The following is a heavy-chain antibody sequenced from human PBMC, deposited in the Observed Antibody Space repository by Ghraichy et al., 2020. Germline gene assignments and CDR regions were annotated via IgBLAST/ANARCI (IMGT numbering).Heavy chain of an antibody. V-gene: IGHV4-34*01. CDR1: GGSFSGYY. D-gene: IGHD3-3*01. CDR3: ARRLFLWSGYYGYRPFDY. J-gene: IGHJ4*02. CDR2: INHSGST. Sequence: SETLSLTCAVYGGSFSGYYWSWIRQPPGKGLEWSGEINHSGSTNYNPSLKSRVTISVDTSKNQFSLKLSFVTAADTAVYYCARRLFLWSGYYGYRPFDYWGQGTLVTVSS.